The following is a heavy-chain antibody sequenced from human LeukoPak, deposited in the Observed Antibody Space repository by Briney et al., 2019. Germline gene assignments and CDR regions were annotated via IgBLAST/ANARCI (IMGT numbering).Heavy chain of an antibody. CDR2: IYNSGST. D-gene: IGHD5-18*01. Sequence: SETLSPTCTVSGGSISSGEHYWSWIRQAPGKGLEWIGHIYNSGSTHYNPSLKSRVTISSDTSKNQFSLKLSSVTAADTAVYYCARGKGYSYGIDYWGQGTLVTVSS. J-gene: IGHJ4*02. CDR3: ARGKGYSYGIDY. CDR1: GGSISSGEHY. V-gene: IGHV4-30-4*01.